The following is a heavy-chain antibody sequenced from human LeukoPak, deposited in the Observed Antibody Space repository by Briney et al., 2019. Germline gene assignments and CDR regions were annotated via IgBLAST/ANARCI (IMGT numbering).Heavy chain of an antibody. Sequence: ASVKVSCKTSGYTFIRYGITWVRQAPGQGLEWMAWISPYNGNTKYVQNLQGRVTITTDTSTSTVYMELRNLRSDDTAVYYCARGSPPRRNYDSRGYYPYYFDYWGQGTLVTVSS. CDR3: ARGSPPRRNYDSRGYYPYYFDY. V-gene: IGHV1-18*01. CDR1: GYTFIRYG. J-gene: IGHJ4*02. D-gene: IGHD3-22*01. CDR2: ISPYNGNT.